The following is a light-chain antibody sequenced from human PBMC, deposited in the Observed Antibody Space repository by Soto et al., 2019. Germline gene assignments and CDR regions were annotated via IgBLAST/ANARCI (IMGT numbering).Light chain of an antibody. V-gene: IGKV3-20*01. Sequence: EIVLTQSPGTLSLSPGERATLSCRASQTISSNYLAWYQQKPGQAPRLLIYGASTRATGIPDRFSGSGSGTDFTLTISRLGPEDSAVYYCQQFDSSPYTFGQGTKLEI. J-gene: IGKJ2*01. CDR1: QTISSNY. CDR3: QQFDSSPYT. CDR2: GAS.